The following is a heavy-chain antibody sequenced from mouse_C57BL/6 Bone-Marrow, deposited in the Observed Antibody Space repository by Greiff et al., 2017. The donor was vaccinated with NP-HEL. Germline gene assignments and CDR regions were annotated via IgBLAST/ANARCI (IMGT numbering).Heavy chain of an antibody. V-gene: IGHV5-4*01. CDR2: ISDGGSYT. Sequence: EVHLVESGGGLVKPGGSLKLSCAASGFTFSSYAMSWVRQTPEKRLEWVATISDGGSYTYYPDNVKGRFTISRDNAKNNLYLQMSHLKSEDTAMYYCAREYYSLYAMDYWGQGTSVTVSS. CDR3: AREYYSLYAMDY. J-gene: IGHJ4*01. CDR1: GFTFSSYA. D-gene: IGHD2-12*01.